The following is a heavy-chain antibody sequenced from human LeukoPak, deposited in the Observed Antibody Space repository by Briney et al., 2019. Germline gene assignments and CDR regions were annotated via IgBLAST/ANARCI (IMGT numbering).Heavy chain of an antibody. D-gene: IGHD3-3*01. CDR2: INPDSGGT. CDR1: GYTFTGYY. Sequence: GASVKVSCKASGYTFTGYYMHWGRQAPGQGLEWVGRINPDSGGTNYAQKFQGRVTMTRDTSISTAYMELSRLRSDDTAVYYCARDLLGILEWSDGFDPWGQGTLVTVSS. CDR3: ARDLLGILEWSDGFDP. V-gene: IGHV1-2*06. J-gene: IGHJ5*02.